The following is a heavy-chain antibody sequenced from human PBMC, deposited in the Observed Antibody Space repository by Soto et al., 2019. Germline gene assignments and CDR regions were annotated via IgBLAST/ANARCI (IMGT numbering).Heavy chain of an antibody. CDR2: INHSGST. CDR1: GGSFSGYY. CDR3: ARLIAAAGTFLDYYYGMDV. Sequence: LSLTCAVYGGSFSGYYWSWIRQPPGKGLEWIGEINHSGSTNYNPSLKSRVTISVDTSKNQFSLKLSSVTAADTAVYYCARLIAAAGTFLDYYYGMDVWGQGTTVTVSS. J-gene: IGHJ6*02. V-gene: IGHV4-34*01. D-gene: IGHD6-13*01.